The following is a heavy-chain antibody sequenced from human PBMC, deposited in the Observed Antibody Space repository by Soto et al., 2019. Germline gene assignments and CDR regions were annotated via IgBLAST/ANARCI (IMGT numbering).Heavy chain of an antibody. CDR2: IDTSGSST. CDR1: GFIFTNFW. D-gene: IGHD6-13*01. J-gene: IGHJ4*02. Sequence: PGGSLRLSCEASGFIFTNFWMHWVRQVPGKGLVWVSRIDTSGSSTSCADSVKGRLTISRDNAKNTVSLQMNSLRAEDTGVYYCAKDSWYFDLWSQGSLVTVSS. V-gene: IGHV3-74*01. CDR3: AKDSWYFDL.